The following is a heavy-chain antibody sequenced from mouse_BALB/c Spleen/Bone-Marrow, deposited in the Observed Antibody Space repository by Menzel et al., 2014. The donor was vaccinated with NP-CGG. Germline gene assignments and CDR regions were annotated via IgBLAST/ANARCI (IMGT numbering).Heavy chain of an antibody. Sequence: EVKVEESGGGLVQPGGSRKLSCAASVFTFGSFGMHWVRQAPEKGLEWVAYISSGSSPIFYADTVKGRFTISRDNPKNTLFLQMTSLRSEDTAMYYCTRGGNWEDFDYWGQGTTLTVSS. CDR2: ISSGSSPI. J-gene: IGHJ2*01. CDR3: TRGGNWEDFDY. D-gene: IGHD4-1*01. CDR1: VFTFGSFG. V-gene: IGHV5-17*02.